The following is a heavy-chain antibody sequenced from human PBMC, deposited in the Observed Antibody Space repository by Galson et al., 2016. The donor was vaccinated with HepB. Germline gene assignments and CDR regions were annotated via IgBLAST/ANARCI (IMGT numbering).Heavy chain of an antibody. Sequence: SVKVSCKASGYNFINSYMHWVRQAPGQGLEWMGIINPSGGSTSYAQKFQGRVTMTRDTSTSTVYMELSSLRSDDPAVYYCARGAAVAASRYGLDIWDQGTTVIVSS. CDR2: INPSGGST. V-gene: IGHV1-46*01. J-gene: IGHJ6*02. CDR1: GYNFINSY. CDR3: ARGAAVAASRYGLDI. D-gene: IGHD6-19*01.